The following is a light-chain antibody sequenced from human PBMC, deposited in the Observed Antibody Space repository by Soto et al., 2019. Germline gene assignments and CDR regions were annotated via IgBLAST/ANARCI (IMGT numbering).Light chain of an antibody. CDR1: QTISSW. V-gene: IGKV1-5*03. CDR3: QHYNSYSVA. Sequence: DIQMTQSPSTLSGSVGDRVTITCRASQTISSWLAWYQQKPGKAPKLLIYKASTVKSGVPSRFSGSGSGTEFTLTISSLQPDDFATYYCQHYNSYSVAFGQGTNVELK. J-gene: IGKJ1*01. CDR2: KAS.